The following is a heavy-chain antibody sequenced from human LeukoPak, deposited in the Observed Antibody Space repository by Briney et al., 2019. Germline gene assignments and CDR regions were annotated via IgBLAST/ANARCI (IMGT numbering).Heavy chain of an antibody. CDR2: IYHSGST. CDR1: GGSMSSCNW. Sequence: ADTLSLTCAVSGGSMSSCNWRSWVRPPPGKGLEGSGEIYHSGSTNYNPSLKSRVTISVDKSKNQFSLKLSSVTAADTAVYYCARSGGYSYGSDYYYYMDVWGKGTTVTVSS. D-gene: IGHD5-18*01. J-gene: IGHJ6*03. V-gene: IGHV4-4*02. CDR3: ARSGGYSYGSDYYYYMDV.